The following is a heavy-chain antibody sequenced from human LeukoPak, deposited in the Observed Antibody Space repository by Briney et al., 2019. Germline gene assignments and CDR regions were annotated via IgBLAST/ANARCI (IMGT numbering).Heavy chain of an antibody. D-gene: IGHD5-18*01. J-gene: IGHJ4*02. CDR3: ARDQFHNTAIDY. V-gene: IGHV4-30-4*01. Sequence: SSEALSLTCTVSGGSISSGDYYWSWIRQPPGKGLEWIGYIYYSGSTYYNPSLKSRVTISVDTSKNQFSLKLSSVTAADTAVYYCARDQFHNTAIDYWGQGTLVTVSS. CDR2: IYYSGST. CDR1: GGSISSGDYY.